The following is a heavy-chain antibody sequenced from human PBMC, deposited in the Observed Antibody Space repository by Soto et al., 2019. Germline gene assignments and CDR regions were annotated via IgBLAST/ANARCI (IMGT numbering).Heavy chain of an antibody. CDR1: GGSISSGGYS. J-gene: IGHJ4*02. CDR3: ARSKRTVTIFDY. D-gene: IGHD4-17*01. CDR2: IYHSGST. V-gene: IGHV4-30-2*01. Sequence: SETLSLTCAVSGGSISSGGYSWSWIRQPPGKGLEWIGYIYHSGSTYYNPSLKSRVTISVDRSKNQFSLKLSSVTAADTAVYYCARSKRTVTIFDYWGQGTLVTVSS.